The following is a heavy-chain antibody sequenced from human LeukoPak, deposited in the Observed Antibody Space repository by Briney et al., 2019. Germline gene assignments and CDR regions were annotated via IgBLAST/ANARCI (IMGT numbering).Heavy chain of an antibody. J-gene: IGHJ4*02. V-gene: IGHV4-59*11. Sequence: SETLSLTCSVSGDSISMHYWSWIRQPPGKGLEWIGYIDHTGSTNYNPSLNSRVTISRDTSKNHFSLELSSVTAADTAVYYCARGQGVAATAFDYWGQGTLVTVSS. CDR2: IDHTGST. D-gene: IGHD2-15*01. CDR3: ARGQGVAATAFDY. CDR1: GDSISMHY.